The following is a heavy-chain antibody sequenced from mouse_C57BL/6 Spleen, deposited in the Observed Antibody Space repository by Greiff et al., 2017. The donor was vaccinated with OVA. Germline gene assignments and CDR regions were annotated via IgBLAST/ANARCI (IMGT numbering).Heavy chain of an antibody. V-gene: IGHV1-69*01. J-gene: IGHJ3*01. CDR2: IDPTDSYT. CDR1: GYTFTSYW. D-gene: IGHD2-4*01. Sequence: QVQLQQPGAELVMPGASVKLSCKASGYTFTSYWMHWVKQRPGQGLEWIGEIDPTDSYTNYNQKFKGKSTLTVDKSSSTAYMQLSSLTSEDSAVYYFAIYYDYYWFAYWGQGTLVTVSA. CDR3: AIYYDYYWFAY.